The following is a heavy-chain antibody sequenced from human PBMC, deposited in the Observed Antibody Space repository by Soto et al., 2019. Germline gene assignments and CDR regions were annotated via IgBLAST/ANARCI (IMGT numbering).Heavy chain of an antibody. J-gene: IGHJ4*02. CDR2: ISYDGSNK. CDR3: ARDGSRTGGPYFDY. CDR1: GFTFSSYA. V-gene: IGHV3-30-3*01. D-gene: IGHD3-10*01. Sequence: GGSLRLSCAASGFTFSSYAMHWVRQAPCKGLEWVAVISYDGSNKYYADSVKGRFTISRDNSKNTLYLQMNSLRAEDTAVYYCARDGSRTGGPYFDYWGQGTLVTVSS.